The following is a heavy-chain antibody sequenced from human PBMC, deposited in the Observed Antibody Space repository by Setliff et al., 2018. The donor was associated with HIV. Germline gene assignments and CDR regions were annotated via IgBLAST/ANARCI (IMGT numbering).Heavy chain of an antibody. J-gene: IGHJ3*02. CDR2: INTDTGNP. Sequence: ASVKISCKASGYTFTSYAMNWVRQAPGQGHEWMGWINTDTGNPTYAQGLTGRFVFSLDTSVSTADLQISRLNAEATAVYFCARDRYHYGSGSYYQSGSDAFDIWGLGTMVTVSS. CDR1: GYTFTSYA. D-gene: IGHD3-10*01. V-gene: IGHV7-4-1*02. CDR3: ARDRYHYGSGSYYQSGSDAFDI.